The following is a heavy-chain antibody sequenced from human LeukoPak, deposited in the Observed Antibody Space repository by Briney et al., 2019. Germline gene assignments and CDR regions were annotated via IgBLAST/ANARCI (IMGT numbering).Heavy chain of an antibody. CDR2: INHSGST. Sequence: KSSETLSLTCAVYGGSFSGYYWSWIRQPPGKGLEWIGEINHSGSTNYNPSLKSRVTISVDTSKNQFSLKLSSVTAADTAVYYCARRGYCSSTSCSPFDYWGQGTLVTVSS. CDR3: ARRGYCSSTSCSPFDY. V-gene: IGHV4-34*01. CDR1: GGSFSGYY. D-gene: IGHD2-2*01. J-gene: IGHJ4*02.